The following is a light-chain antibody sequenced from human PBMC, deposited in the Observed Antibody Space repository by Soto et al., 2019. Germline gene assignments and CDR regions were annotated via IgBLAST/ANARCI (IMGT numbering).Light chain of an antibody. J-gene: IGKJ1*01. Sequence: DIVLTQSPATLSLSPGERATLSCRASQSVSSYLAWYQQKPGQAPRLLIYDASNRATGIPARFSGSGSGTDFTLTISSLEPEAFAVYYCQQRSNWTPWTFGPGTKVEIK. CDR1: QSVSSY. CDR3: QQRSNWTPWT. CDR2: DAS. V-gene: IGKV3-11*01.